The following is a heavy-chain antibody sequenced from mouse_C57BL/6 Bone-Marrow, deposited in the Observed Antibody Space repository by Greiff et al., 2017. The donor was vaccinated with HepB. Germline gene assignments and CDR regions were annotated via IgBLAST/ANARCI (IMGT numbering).Heavy chain of an antibody. CDR1: GYSITSGYY. D-gene: IGHD2-5*01. CDR2: ISYDGSN. Sequence: ESGPGLVKPSQSLSITCSVTGYSITSGYYWNWIRQFPGNKLEWMGYISYDGSNNYNPSLKNRISITHDTSKNQFFLKLNSVTTEDTATYYCAKGYYNNYGVAYWGQGTLVTVSA. V-gene: IGHV3-6*01. CDR3: AKGYYNNYGVAY. J-gene: IGHJ3*01.